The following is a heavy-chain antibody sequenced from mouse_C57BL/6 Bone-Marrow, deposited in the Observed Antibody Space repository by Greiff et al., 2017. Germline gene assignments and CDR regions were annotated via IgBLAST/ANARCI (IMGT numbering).Heavy chain of an antibody. J-gene: IGHJ4*01. CDR2: IWSGGST. CDR3: ARKRGNYAMDY. Sequence: VKLVESGPGLVQPSQSLSITCTVSGFSFTSYGVHWVRQSPGKGLEWLGVIWSGGSTDYNAAFISRLSISKDNSKSQVFFKMNSLQADDKAIYYCARKRGNYAMDYWGQGTSVTVSS. V-gene: IGHV2-2*01. CDR1: GFSFTSYG.